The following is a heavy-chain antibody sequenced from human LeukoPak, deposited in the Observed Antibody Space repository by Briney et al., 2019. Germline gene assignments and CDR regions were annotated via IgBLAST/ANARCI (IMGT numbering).Heavy chain of an antibody. V-gene: IGHV4-31*03. CDR1: GGSISSGGYY. D-gene: IGHD3-10*01. J-gene: IGHJ4*02. CDR2: IYYSGST. CDR3: ARENASSFDY. Sequence: SQTLSLTCTVSGGSISSGGYYWRWIRQYPGKGLEWIGYIYYSGSTYYNPSLKSRVTISVDTSKNQFSLKLSSVTAADTAVYYCARENASSFDYWGQGTLVTVSS.